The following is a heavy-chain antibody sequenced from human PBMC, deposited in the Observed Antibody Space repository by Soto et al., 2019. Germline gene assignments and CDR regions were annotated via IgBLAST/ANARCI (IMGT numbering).Heavy chain of an antibody. CDR3: ARTAYVFWSGYSESKGNYYYYMDV. CDR1: GYSISSSNW. V-gene: IGHV4-28*01. Sequence: SETLSLTCAVSGYSISSSNWWGWIRQPPGKGLEWIGYIYYSGSTYYNPSLKSRVTMSVDTSKNQFSLKLSSVTAVDTAVYYCARTAYVFWSGYSESKGNYYYYMDVWGKGTTVTVSS. CDR2: IYYSGST. D-gene: IGHD3-3*01. J-gene: IGHJ6*03.